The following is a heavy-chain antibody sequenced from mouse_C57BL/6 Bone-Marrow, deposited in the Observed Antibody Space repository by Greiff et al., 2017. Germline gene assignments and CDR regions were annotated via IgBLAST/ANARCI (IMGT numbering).Heavy chain of an antibody. CDR3: ARSAGYVLYYYAMDY. V-gene: IGHV1-26*01. CDR1: GYTFTDYY. Sequence: VQLQQSGPELVKPGASVKISCKASGYTFTDYYMNWVKQSHGKSLEWIGDINPNNGGTSYNQKFKGKATLTVDKSSSTAYMELRSLTSEDSAVYYCARSAGYVLYYYAMDYWGQGTSVTVSS. J-gene: IGHJ4*01. D-gene: IGHD3-1*01. CDR2: INPNNGGT.